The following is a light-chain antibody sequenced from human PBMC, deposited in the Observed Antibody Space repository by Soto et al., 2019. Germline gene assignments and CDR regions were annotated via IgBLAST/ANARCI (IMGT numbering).Light chain of an antibody. V-gene: IGKV3-20*01. J-gene: IGKJ3*01. Sequence: EIVLTQSPGTLSLSPGERATLSCRASQSVSSSYLAWYQQKHGQAPRLLIYGASSRATGIPDRFSGSGSGTDFTLTISRLEPEDFAVDYCQQYGSSPLTFGHGTKVYIK. CDR1: QSVSSSY. CDR2: GAS. CDR3: QQYGSSPLT.